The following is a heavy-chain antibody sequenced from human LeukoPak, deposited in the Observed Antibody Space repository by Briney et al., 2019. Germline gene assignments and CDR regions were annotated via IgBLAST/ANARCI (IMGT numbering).Heavy chain of an antibody. D-gene: IGHD1-1*01. J-gene: IGHJ3*01. CDR2: ISTRDTSI. CDR3: ARWKPRSDALDV. V-gene: IGHV3-21*01. Sequence: PGGSLRLSCEASGFTFTTYSMTWVRQTPGEGLEWVSSISTRDTSINYADSVKGRFTISRDNAKNSLFLQMTSLRAEDAAMYYCARWKPRSDALDVWGKGTMVMVSS. CDR1: GFTFTTYS.